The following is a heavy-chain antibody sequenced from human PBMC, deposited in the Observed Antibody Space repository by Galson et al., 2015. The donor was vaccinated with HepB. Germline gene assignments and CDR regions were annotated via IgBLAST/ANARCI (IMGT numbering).Heavy chain of an antibody. CDR2: IYPGDSDT. CDR1: GYSFTSYW. J-gene: IGHJ6*02. D-gene: IGHD3-10*01. Sequence: QSGAEVKKPGESLKISCKGSGYSFTSYWIGWVRQMPGKGLEWMGIIYPGDSDTRYSPSFQGQVTISADKSISTAYLQWSSLKASDTAMYYCARLVVRDNWVHYGMDVWGQGTTVTVSS. CDR3: ARLVVRDNWVHYGMDV. V-gene: IGHV5-51*01.